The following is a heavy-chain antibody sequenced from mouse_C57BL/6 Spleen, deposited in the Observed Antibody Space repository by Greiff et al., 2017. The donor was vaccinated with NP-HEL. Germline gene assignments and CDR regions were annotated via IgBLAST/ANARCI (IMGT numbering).Heavy chain of an antibody. CDR2: ISYDGSN. Sequence: DVKLQESGPGLVKPSQSLSLTCSVTGYSITSGYYWNWIRQFPGNKLEWMGYISYDGSNNYNPSLKNRISITRDTSKNQFFLKLNSVTTEDTATYYCARGYTGYAMDYWGQGTSVTVSS. D-gene: IGHD2-12*01. CDR1: GYSITSGYY. V-gene: IGHV3-6*01. J-gene: IGHJ4*01. CDR3: ARGYTGYAMDY.